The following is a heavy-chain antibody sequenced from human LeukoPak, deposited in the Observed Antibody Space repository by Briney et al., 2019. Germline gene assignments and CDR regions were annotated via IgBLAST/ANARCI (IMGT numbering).Heavy chain of an antibody. J-gene: IGHJ1*01. CDR3: AREKSSSYGLAQH. CDR2: IYHSGST. CDR1: GYSISSAYY. D-gene: IGHD3-22*01. V-gene: IGHV4-38-2*02. Sequence: SETLSLPFSVSGYSISSAYYWGWLRQPPGKGLEWIGSIYHSGSTYYNPSLKSRVTLSVDTSTNQLFLKLSSVTAADTAVYYCAREKSSSYGLAQHWGQGTLVIVSS.